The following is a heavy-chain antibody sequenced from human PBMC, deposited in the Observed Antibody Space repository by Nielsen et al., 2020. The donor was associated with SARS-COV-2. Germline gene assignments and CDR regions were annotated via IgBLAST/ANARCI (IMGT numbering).Heavy chain of an antibody. CDR3: ARASPRYPMDV. D-gene: IGHD3-9*01. CDR1: GFTFSSYA. CDR2: ISGSGGST. V-gene: IGHV3-23*01. Sequence: GGSLRLSCAASGFTFSSYAMSWVRQAPGKGLEWVSAISGSGGSTYYADSVKGRFTISRDNSKNTLYLHMTILRAEDTAVYYCARASPRYPMDVWGQGTTVTVSS. J-gene: IGHJ6*02.